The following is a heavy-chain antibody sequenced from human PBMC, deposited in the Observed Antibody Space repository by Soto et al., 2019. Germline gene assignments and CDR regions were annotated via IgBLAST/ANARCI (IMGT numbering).Heavy chain of an antibody. J-gene: IGHJ4*02. D-gene: IGHD3-3*01. CDR1: GFTFSSYG. Sequence: QVQLVESGGGVVQPGRSLRLSCAASGFTFSSYGMHWVRQAPGKGLEWMAGISHDGTKKYYVDSVKGRFTISRDHSKNTLYVKMNSLKAQDTGRCYCAKGSGESGYFQLDYWGQGTLVTVSS. V-gene: IGHV3-30*18. CDR2: ISHDGTKK. CDR3: AKGSGESGYFQLDY.